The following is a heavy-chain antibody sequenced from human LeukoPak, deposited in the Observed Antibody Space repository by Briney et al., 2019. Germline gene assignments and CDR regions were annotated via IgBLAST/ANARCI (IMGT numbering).Heavy chain of an antibody. CDR1: GGSISTYY. J-gene: IGHJ4*02. Sequence: NPSETLSLTCTVSGGSISTYYWSWIRRPPGKGLEWIAYIHASGPTNYNPSLKSRITISVGTSKNQFSLKLSSVTAADTAVYYCARHDAGIAARPFDNWGQGTLVTVSS. CDR2: IHASGPT. V-gene: IGHV4-4*09. D-gene: IGHD6-6*01. CDR3: ARHDAGIAARPFDN.